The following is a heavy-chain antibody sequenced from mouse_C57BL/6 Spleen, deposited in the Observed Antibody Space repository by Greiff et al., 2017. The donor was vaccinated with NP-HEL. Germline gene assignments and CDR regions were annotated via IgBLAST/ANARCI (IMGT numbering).Heavy chain of an antibody. Sequence: VQLQQSGPELVKPGASVKIPCKASGYTFTDYNMDWVKQSHGKSLEWIGDINPNNGGTIYNQKFKGKATLTVDKSSSTAYMELRSLTSEDTAVYYCARSLDSSGYMDYFDYWGQGTTLTVSS. J-gene: IGHJ2*01. D-gene: IGHD3-2*02. CDR1: GYTFTDYN. V-gene: IGHV1-18*01. CDR2: INPNNGGT. CDR3: ARSLDSSGYMDYFDY.